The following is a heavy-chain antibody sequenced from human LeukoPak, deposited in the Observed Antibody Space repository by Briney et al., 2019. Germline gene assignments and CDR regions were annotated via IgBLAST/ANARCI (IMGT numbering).Heavy chain of an antibody. CDR1: GGSISSYY. CDR3: ARLHRTYFYMDV. Sequence: PSETLSLTCTVSGGSISSYYWSWIRQPPGKGLEWIGYIYYSGSTNYNPSLKRRITISMDTSKTQFSLKLSSVTAADTAIYYCARLHRTYFYMDVWGKGTTVTVSS. V-gene: IGHV4-59*01. CDR2: IYYSGST. J-gene: IGHJ6*03. D-gene: IGHD4-11*01.